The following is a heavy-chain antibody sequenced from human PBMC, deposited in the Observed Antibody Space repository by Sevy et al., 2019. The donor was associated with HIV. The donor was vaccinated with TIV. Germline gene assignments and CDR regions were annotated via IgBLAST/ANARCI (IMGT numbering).Heavy chain of an antibody. CDR3: ATSRSSGSYYYYYGMDV. J-gene: IGHJ6*02. Sequence: ASVKVSCKVSGYTLTELSMHWVRQAPGKGLEWMGGTDPEEGETIYAQKFQGRVTMNEDTSTDTVYMELSSLRSEDTAVYYCATSRSSGSYYYYYGMDVWGQGTTVTVSS. D-gene: IGHD1-26*01. CDR1: GYTLTELS. CDR2: TDPEEGET. V-gene: IGHV1-24*01.